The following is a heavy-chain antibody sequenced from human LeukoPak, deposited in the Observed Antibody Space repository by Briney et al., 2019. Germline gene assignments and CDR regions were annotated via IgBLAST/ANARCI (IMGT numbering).Heavy chain of an antibody. CDR3: ARDRYSSGWYYYYYYGMDV. Sequence: ASVKVSCKASGYTFTSYGISWVRRAPGQGLEWMGWISAYNGNTNYAQKLQGRVTMTTDTSTSTAYMELRSLRSDDTAVYYCARDRYSSGWYYYYYYGMDVWGQGTTVTVSS. CDR2: ISAYNGNT. CDR1: GYTFTSYG. J-gene: IGHJ6*02. V-gene: IGHV1-18*01. D-gene: IGHD6-19*01.